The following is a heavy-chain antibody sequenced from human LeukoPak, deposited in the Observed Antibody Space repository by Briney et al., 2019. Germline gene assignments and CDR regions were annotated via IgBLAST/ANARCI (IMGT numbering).Heavy chain of an antibody. Sequence: GGSLRLSCAASGFTFDDYGMSWVRQAPGKGLEWVSSISSSSSYIYYADSVKGRFTISRDNAKNSLYLQMNSLRAEDTAVYYCAKNYYDSTQNYYYYGMDVWGQGTTVTVSS. D-gene: IGHD3-22*01. V-gene: IGHV3-21*01. CDR2: ISSSSSYI. CDR3: AKNYYDSTQNYYYYGMDV. J-gene: IGHJ6*02. CDR1: GFTFDDYG.